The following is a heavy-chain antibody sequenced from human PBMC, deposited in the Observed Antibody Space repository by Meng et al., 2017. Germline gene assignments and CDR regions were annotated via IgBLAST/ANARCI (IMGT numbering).Heavy chain of an antibody. CDR2: IFHSGTT. D-gene: IGHD3-10*01. CDR1: GGSVSSGGYS. CDR3: ARGYGGLDY. J-gene: IGHJ4*02. Sequence: QRQLQESGSGLVKPSQTRFLTCAVSGGSVSSGGYSWNGIRQPPGKGLEWIGYIFHSGTTYYNPSLESRVTISIDTSKNQFSLKVTSATAANTAVYYCARGYGGLDYWGQGTLVTVSS. V-gene: IGHV4-30-2*01.